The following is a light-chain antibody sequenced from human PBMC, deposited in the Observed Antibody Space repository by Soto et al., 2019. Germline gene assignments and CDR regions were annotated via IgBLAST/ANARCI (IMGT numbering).Light chain of an antibody. CDR2: DNN. CDR1: SSNIGNNY. CDR3: GTWDTSLSAVV. Sequence: QSVLTQPPSVSAAPGQKVTISCSGSSSNIGNNYVSWYQRLPGTAPKLLIYDNNERPSGIPDRFSGSKSGTSATLGITGVQTGDEDDYYCGTWDTSLSAVVFGGGTKLTVL. V-gene: IGLV1-51*01. J-gene: IGLJ2*01.